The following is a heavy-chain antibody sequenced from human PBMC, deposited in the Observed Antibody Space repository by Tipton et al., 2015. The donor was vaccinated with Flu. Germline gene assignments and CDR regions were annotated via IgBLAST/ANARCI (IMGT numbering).Heavy chain of an antibody. CDR2: IYYTGST. Sequence: TLSLTCSVSGDSINSYYWSWIRRPPGKELEWIGFIYYTGSTNYNPSLKSRVTMSLDTSKNQVSLKVNSVTAADTAVYYCARDIVDDLGSCTSTTCYYLDVWGRGTTVTVS. D-gene: IGHD2-2*01. J-gene: IGHJ6*03. CDR3: ARDIVDDLGSCTSTTCYYLDV. CDR1: GDSINSYY. V-gene: IGHV4-59*01.